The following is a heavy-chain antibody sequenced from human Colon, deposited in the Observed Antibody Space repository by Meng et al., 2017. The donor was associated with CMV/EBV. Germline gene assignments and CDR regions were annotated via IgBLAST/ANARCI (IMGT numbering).Heavy chain of an antibody. CDR2: ISAYNGDT. J-gene: IGHJ2*01. D-gene: IGHD2-21*01. Sequence: GISWVRQAPGQGLEWMGWISAYNGDTNYTQKLQGGVTMTTDTTTSTAYMELRSLRSDDTAVYYCARVVIASPNNYIVLGRRSWYFDLWGRGTLVTVSS. CDR3: ARVVIASPNNYIVLGRRSWYFDL. CDR1: G. V-gene: IGHV1-18*01.